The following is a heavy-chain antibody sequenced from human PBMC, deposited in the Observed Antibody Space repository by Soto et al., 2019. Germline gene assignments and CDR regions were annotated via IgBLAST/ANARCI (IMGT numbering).Heavy chain of an antibody. CDR1: GGTFSSYA. V-gene: IGHV1-69*13. Sequence: ASVKVSCKASGGTFSSYAISWVRQAPGQGLEWMGGIIPIFGTANYAQKFQGRVTITADESTSTAYMELSSLRSEDTAVYYCVSRGGFGELLYPEYFQHWGQGTLVTVSS. D-gene: IGHD3-10*01. CDR3: VSRGGFGELLYPEYFQH. J-gene: IGHJ1*01. CDR2: IIPIFGTA.